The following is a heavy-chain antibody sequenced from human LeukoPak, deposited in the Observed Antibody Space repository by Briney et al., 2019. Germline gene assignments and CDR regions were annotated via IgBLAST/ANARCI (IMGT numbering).Heavy chain of an antibody. J-gene: IGHJ4*02. Sequence: SETLSLTCTVSGDSITSSDYYWGWIRQPQGKGLEWIGSIYNSGYNYHNPSLKSRVTISVDTSKNQLSLKLSSVTAADTAVYYCARPYANWGQGILVTVSS. CDR3: ARPYAN. CDR2: IYNSGYN. CDR1: GDSITSSDYY. V-gene: IGHV4-39*01.